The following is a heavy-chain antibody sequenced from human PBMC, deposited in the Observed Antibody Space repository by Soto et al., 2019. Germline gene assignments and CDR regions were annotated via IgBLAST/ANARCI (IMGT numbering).Heavy chain of an antibody. V-gene: IGHV4-31*03. CDR2: IYYSGST. D-gene: IGHD5-18*01. CDR1: GGSISSGGYY. Sequence: QVQLQESGPGLVKPSQTLSLTCTVSGGSISSGGYYWSWIRPHPGKGLEWIGYIYYSGSTYYNSSLKSRVTISVDTSKNQFSLKLSSVTAADTAVYYCARASSTRGYGYGYWFDPWGQGTLVTVSS. J-gene: IGHJ5*02. CDR3: ARASSTRGYGYGYWFDP.